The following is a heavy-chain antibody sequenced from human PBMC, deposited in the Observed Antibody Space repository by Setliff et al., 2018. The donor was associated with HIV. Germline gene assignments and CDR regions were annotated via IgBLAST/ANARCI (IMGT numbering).Heavy chain of an antibody. V-gene: IGHV1-2*02. CDR3: ARDFAGYDILTGYTPRYAFDI. CDR2: INPNNGGT. CDR1: GYTFTGYY. J-gene: IGHJ3*02. D-gene: IGHD3-9*01. Sequence: ASVKVSCKASGYTFTGYYMHWVRQAPGQGLEWMGWINPNNGGTNYAQKFQGRVTMTRDTSISTAYMEVSRLRSDDTAVYYCARDFAGYDILTGYTPRYAFDIWGQGTMVTVSS.